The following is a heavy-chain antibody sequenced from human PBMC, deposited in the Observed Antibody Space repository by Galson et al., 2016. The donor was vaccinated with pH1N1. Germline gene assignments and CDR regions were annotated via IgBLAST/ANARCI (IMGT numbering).Heavy chain of an antibody. CDR3: ARLLYGDYVGTLDY. V-gene: IGHV6-1*01. J-gene: IGHJ4*02. D-gene: IGHD4-17*01. CDR1: GDSVSSNSAA. CDR2: TYYRSKWYN. Sequence: CAISGDSVSSNSAAWNWIRQSPSRGLEWLGRTYYRSKWYNDYAVSVKSRITINPDTSKNQFSLKLSSVTAADTAVYYCARLLYGDYVGTLDYWGQGTLVTVSS.